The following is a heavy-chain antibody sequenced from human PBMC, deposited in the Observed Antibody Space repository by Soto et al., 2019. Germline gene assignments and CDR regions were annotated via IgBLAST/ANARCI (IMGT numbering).Heavy chain of an antibody. Sequence: QIRLVQSGGEMREPGASVKLSCKASGYTFSTYGISWVRQRPGQGLEWMGWISAFNGNTKSTREFQGRVTMTTDTSTTTAYMELKRLTSDDSAVYFCARGSGDTGSAWLDPWGQGTLVTVSS. CDR1: GYTFSTYG. D-gene: IGHD1-1*01. V-gene: IGHV1-18*01. J-gene: IGHJ5*02. CDR3: ARGSGDTGSAWLDP. CDR2: ISAFNGNT.